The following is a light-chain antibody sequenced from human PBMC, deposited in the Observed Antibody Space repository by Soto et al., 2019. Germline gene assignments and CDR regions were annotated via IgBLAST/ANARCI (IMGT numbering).Light chain of an antibody. J-gene: IGKJ4*01. V-gene: IGKV1-27*01. CDR2: AAS. Sequence: DIQMTQSPSSLSASVGDRVTITCRASLPISNYLAWYQQKQGKIPNXLIYAASTLQAGVPSRFSGSGSGTDLTITIGSLQPEDGAAYYGQKYNSAPLTFGGGTKVDIK. CDR1: LPISNY. CDR3: QKYNSAPLT.